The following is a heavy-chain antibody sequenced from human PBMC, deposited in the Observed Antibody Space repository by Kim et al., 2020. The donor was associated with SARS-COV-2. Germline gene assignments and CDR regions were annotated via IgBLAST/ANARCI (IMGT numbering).Heavy chain of an antibody. CDR1: GGSINTAAYY. D-gene: IGHD2-15*01. Sequence: SETLSLTCTVSGGSINTAAYYWGWIRQPPGRGLEWIGTIYYSGSTYYNPSLKSRVTISMDTSRNHLSLNLKSMTAADPALYFCASHVATGTGRGYLDYWGQGAQVSVS. V-gene: IGHV4-39*02. CDR2: IYYSGST. CDR3: ASHVATGTGRGYLDY. J-gene: IGHJ4*02.